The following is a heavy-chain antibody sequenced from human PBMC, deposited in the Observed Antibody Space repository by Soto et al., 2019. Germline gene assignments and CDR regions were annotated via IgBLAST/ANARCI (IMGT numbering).Heavy chain of an antibody. V-gene: IGHV1-24*01. CDR2: FDPEDGET. CDR3: ARSARFRDCSGGGCYRDHDALDI. CDR1: GYTLTELS. J-gene: IGHJ3*02. Sequence: ASVKVSCKVSGYTLTELSMHWVRQAPGKGLEWMGGFDPEDGETIYAQKFQGRVTMTEDTSTDTAYMELSSLRSEDTAVYYCARSARFRDCSGGGCYRDHDALDIWGQGTMVTVSS. D-gene: IGHD2-15*01.